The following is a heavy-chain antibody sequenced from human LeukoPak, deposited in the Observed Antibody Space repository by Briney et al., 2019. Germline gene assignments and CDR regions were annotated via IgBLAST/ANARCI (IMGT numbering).Heavy chain of an antibody. D-gene: IGHD1-26*01. CDR2: LNPNSDNT. Sequence: ASVKVSCKASGGSFSSYGINWVRQATGQGLEWMGWLNPNSDNTASAQSFQGRLTLTRNTSISTAYMELSSLRSEDTAIYYCGRAGSHDRQTIDFWGQGTLVSVSS. V-gene: IGHV1-8*02. J-gene: IGHJ4*02. CDR1: GGSFSSYG. CDR3: GRAGSHDRQTIDF.